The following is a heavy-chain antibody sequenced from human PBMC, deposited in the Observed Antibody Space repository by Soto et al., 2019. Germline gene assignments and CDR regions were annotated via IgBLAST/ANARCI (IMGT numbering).Heavy chain of an antibody. D-gene: IGHD3-10*01. Sequence: QVQLQVSGPGLVKPSQTLSLTCNVSGDSITSGGYYWSWIRQQPGKGLEWIGYVYHSGSTYYNPSLNGLITVLLETSKNQFSLKLSSVTVAATAVYYCARQTTIIMPRGVGGPFDPWGQGTLVTVSS. CDR1: GDSITSGGYY. V-gene: IGHV4-31*01. J-gene: IGHJ5*02. CDR3: ARQTTIIMPRGVGGPFDP. CDR2: VYHSGST.